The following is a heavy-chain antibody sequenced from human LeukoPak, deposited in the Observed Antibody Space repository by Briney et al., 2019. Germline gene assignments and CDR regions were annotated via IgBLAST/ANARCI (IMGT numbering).Heavy chain of an antibody. J-gene: IGHJ5*02. CDR3: ARDFAYYYDSSGYNWFDP. CDR2: INPNSGGT. CDR1: GYTFTGYY. Sequence: GASVKVSCKASGYTFTGYYTHWVRQAPGQGLEWMGWINPNSGGTNYAQKFQGRVTMTRDTSISTAYMELSRLRSDDTAVYYCARDFAYYYDSSGYNWFDPWGQGTLVTVSS. V-gene: IGHV1-2*02. D-gene: IGHD3-22*01.